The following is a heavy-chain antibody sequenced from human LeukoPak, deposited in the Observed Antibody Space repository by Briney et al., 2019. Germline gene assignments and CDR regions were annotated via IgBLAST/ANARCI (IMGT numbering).Heavy chain of an antibody. CDR3: AKGGSSDYYFDY. CDR2: ISGSGYIT. CDR1: ESTFSSYV. J-gene: IGHJ4*02. D-gene: IGHD2-2*01. Sequence: QTGGSLRLSCAVSESTFSSYVMGWVRQAPGKGLEWASTISGSGYITHYADSVKGRFTISRDNSKNTLYLQMNSLRAEDTAVYYCAKGGSSDYYFDYWGQGTLVTVSS. V-gene: IGHV3-23*01.